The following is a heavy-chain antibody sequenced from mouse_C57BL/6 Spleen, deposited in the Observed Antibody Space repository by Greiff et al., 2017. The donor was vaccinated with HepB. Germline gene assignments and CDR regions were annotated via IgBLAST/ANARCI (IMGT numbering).Heavy chain of an antibody. CDR1: GYTFTSYW. J-gene: IGHJ4*01. V-gene: IGHV1-72*01. D-gene: IGHD5-2*01. CDR2: IDPNSGGT. CDR3: AREEYFPPREDDAMDY. Sequence: QVQLQQPGAELVKPGASVKLSCKASGYTFTSYWMHWVKQRPGRGLEWIGRIDPNSGGTKYNEKFKSKATLTVDKPSSTAYMQLSSLTSEDSAVYYCAREEYFPPREDDAMDYWGQGTSVTVSS.